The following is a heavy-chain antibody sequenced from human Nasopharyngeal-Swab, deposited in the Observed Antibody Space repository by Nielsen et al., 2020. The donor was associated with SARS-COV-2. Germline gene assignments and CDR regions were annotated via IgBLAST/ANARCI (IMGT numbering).Heavy chain of an antibody. CDR2: FYYSGST. Sequence: WVRHCHGPGLERIGYFYYSGSTYYNPSLKRRVTISVDTSKNQFSLKLSSVTAADTAVYYCARDRGVAGTKYYYYGMDVWGQGTTVTVSS. CDR3: ARDRGVAGTKYYYYGMDV. D-gene: IGHD6-19*01. V-gene: IGHV4-30-4*01. J-gene: IGHJ6*02.